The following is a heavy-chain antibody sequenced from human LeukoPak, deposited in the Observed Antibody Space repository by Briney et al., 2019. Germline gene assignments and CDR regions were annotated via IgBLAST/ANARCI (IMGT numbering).Heavy chain of an antibody. Sequence: TSETLSLTCAVSGGSFSGYYWSWIRQPPGHGLEWSGEINHSGSTYYNPSLKSRVTISLDTSKNKLSLNVSSVTAADTSVYYCARRRRIYGDYFVRAFDIWGQGTMVTVSS. CDR3: ARRRRIYGDYFVRAFDI. V-gene: IGHV4-34*01. D-gene: IGHD4-17*01. CDR1: GGSFSGYY. CDR2: INHSGST. J-gene: IGHJ3*02.